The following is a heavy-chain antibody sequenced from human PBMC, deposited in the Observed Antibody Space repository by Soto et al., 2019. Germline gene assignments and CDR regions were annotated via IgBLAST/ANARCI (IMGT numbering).Heavy chain of an antibody. CDR2: ISYDGRNR. CDR3: ARGQTVMYYFDY. CDR1: GLIFCCYA. D-gene: IGHD2-21*02. J-gene: IGHJ4*02. Sequence: PGGSLRLSCSTSGLIFCCYAMQWVRQAPGKGLECVAIISYDGRNRYYADSVKGRFTIARDNSKNTVYLQMNSLRAENTAVYYCARGQTVMYYFDYWGQGTLVTVSS. V-gene: IGHV3-30*04.